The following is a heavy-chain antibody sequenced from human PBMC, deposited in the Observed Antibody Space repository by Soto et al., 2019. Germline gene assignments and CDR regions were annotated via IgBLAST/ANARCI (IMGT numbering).Heavy chain of an antibody. Sequence: SVKVSCKASGGTFSSYAISWVRQAPGQGLEWMGGIIPIFGTANYAQKFQGRVTMTSDTYTSTVYMELRGLTSEDTAVYYCARSSGGVFGIIIEGTNWFAPWGQGTLVTVSS. J-gene: IGHJ5*02. V-gene: IGHV1-69*05. CDR2: IIPIFGTA. D-gene: IGHD3-16*01. CDR3: ARSSGGVFGIIIEGTNWFAP. CDR1: GGTFSSYA.